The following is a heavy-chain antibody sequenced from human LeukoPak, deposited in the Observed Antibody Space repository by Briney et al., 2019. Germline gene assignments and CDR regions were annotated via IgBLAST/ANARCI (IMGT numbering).Heavy chain of an antibody. Sequence: ASXXVSCKASGYTFTCYYMHWVRQAPGQGVEWMGRINPNSGGTNYAQKFQGRVTMTRDTSISTAYMELSRLRSDDTAVYYCARVLNPGYSSSIDYWGQGTLVTVSS. CDR1: GYTFTCYY. CDR2: INPNSGGT. J-gene: IGHJ4*02. V-gene: IGHV1-2*06. CDR3: ARVLNPGYSSSIDY. D-gene: IGHD6-6*01.